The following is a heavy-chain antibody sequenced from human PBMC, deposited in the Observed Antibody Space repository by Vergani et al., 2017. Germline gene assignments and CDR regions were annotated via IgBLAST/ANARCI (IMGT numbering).Heavy chain of an antibody. Sequence: EVQLVESGGGLVQPGGSLRLSCAASGFTFSSYSMNWVRQAPGKGLEWVSYISSSSSTIYYADSVKGRFTTSSDNAKTSLYLKMNSLSAEATAVYYCARESITAAGRSRDYYYYYMDVWGKGTTVTVSS. CDR3: ARESITAAGRSRDYYYYYMDV. J-gene: IGHJ6*03. V-gene: IGHV3-48*01. CDR1: GFTFSSYS. D-gene: IGHD6-13*01. CDR2: ISSSSSTI.